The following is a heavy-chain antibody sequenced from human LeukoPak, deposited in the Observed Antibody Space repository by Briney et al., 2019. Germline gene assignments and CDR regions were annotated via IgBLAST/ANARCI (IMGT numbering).Heavy chain of an antibody. CDR2: INSDGSST. Sequence: PGGSLRLSCAASGFTFSSYWMHWVRQAPGKGLVWVSRINSDGSSTSYADSVKGRFTISRDSAKNTLYLQMNSLRAEDTAVYYCASIPLAAAGDYWGQGTLVTVSS. D-gene: IGHD6-13*01. J-gene: IGHJ4*02. CDR3: ASIPLAAAGDY. CDR1: GFTFSSYW. V-gene: IGHV3-74*01.